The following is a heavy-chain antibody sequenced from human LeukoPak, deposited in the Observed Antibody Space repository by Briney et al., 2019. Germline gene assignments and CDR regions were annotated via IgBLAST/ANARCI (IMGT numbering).Heavy chain of an antibody. CDR3: ARESNYYFDY. CDR2: ISYDGSNK. Sequence: GGSLRLSCAASGFTFSSYAMHWVRQAPGKGLEWVAVISYDGSNKHYADSVKGRFTISRDNSKNTLYLQMNRLRAEDTAVYYCARESNYYFDYWGQGTPGTVSS. V-gene: IGHV3-30-3*01. CDR1: GFTFSSYA. J-gene: IGHJ4*02.